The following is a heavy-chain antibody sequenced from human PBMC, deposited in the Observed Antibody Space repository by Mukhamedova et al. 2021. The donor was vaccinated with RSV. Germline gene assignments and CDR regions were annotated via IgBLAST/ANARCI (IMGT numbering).Heavy chain of an antibody. D-gene: IGHD5-24*01. V-gene: IGHV1-8*01. CDR3: ARGRRDGYNYNLY. CDR2: XNPXXXNT. Sequence: ATGQGLEWMGWXNPXXXNTGXXXKXXGRVTMTRNTSITXAYMELSSLRSEDTAVYYCARGRRDGYNYNLYCRQGTLVTVSS. J-gene: IGHJ4*02.